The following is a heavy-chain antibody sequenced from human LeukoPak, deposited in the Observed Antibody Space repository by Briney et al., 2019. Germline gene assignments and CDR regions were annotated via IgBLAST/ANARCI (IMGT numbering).Heavy chain of an antibody. CDR2: IYYSGST. CDR3: ARRGYSYGSRGAFDI. CDR1: GGSISSYY. V-gene: IGHV4-59*01. Sequence: SETLSLTCTVSGGSISSYYWSWIRQPPGKGLEWIGYIYYSGSTNHNPSLKSRVTISVDTSKNQFSLKLSSVTAADTAVYYCARRGYSYGSRGAFDIWGQETMVTVSS. D-gene: IGHD5-18*01. J-gene: IGHJ3*02.